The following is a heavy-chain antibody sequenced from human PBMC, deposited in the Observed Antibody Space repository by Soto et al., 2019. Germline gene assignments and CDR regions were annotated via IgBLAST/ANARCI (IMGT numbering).Heavy chain of an antibody. V-gene: IGHV4-59*01. D-gene: IGHD2-8*01. CDR1: GGSISHYY. J-gene: IGHJ5*02. Sequence: LSLTCSVSGGSISHYYWSWIRQSPGKGLEWIGYAYYSGSTDYNPSLKSRVTMSVDTSKNQVSLKLNSVTTADTAVYYCARDRSTYGGGGTGEVKENWFDPWGPGTLVTVSS. CDR3: ARDRSTYGGGGTGEVKENWFDP. CDR2: AYYSGST.